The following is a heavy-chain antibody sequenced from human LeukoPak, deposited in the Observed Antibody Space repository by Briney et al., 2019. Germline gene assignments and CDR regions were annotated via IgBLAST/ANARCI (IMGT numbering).Heavy chain of an antibody. CDR1: GGTFSSYA. D-gene: IGHD6-13*01. CDR3: AREYIAAAGGDAFDI. J-gene: IGHJ3*02. Sequence: ASVKVSCKASGGTFSSYAISWVRQAPGQGLEWMGGIIPIFGTANYAQKFQGRVTITADKSTSTAYMELRSLRSDDTAVYYCAREYIAAAGGDAFDIWGQGTMVTVSS. CDR2: IIPIFGTA. V-gene: IGHV1-69*06.